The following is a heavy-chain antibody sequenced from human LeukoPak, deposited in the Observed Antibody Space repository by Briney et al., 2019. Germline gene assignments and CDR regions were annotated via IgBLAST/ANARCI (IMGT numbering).Heavy chain of an antibody. J-gene: IGHJ5*02. CDR1: GGSFSGYY. Sequence: PSETLSLTCAVYGGSFSGYYWSWIRQPPGKGLEWIGEINHSGSTNYNPSLKSRVTISVDTSKNQFSLKLSSVTAADTAVYYCARVEVRRYCSSTGCLNWFDPWGQGTLVTVSS. CDR3: ARVEVRRYCSSTGCLNWFDP. V-gene: IGHV4-34*01. CDR2: INHSGST. D-gene: IGHD2-2*01.